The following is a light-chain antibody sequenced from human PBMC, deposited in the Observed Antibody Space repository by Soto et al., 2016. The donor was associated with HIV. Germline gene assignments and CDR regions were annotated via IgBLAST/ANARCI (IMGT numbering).Light chain of an antibody. CDR2: LGS. CDR3: MQAAQLLSR. Sequence: DIVMTQSPLSLPVTPGEPASISCRSSQSLLLSNGYTYLDWYFQKPGQPPQLLIYLGSNRASGVPDRFSGSGSGTDFTLRKSAEWRLRMVGLYYCMQAAQLLSRFGGRD. J-gene: IGKJ4*01. V-gene: IGKV2-28*01. CDR1: QSLLLSNGYTY.